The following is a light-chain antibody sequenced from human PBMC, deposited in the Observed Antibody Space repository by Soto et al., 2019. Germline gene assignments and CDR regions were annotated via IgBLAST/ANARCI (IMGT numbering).Light chain of an antibody. CDR1: SSDVGSYNL. CDR2: EGS. J-gene: IGLJ1*01. CDR3: CSYAGSNSYV. V-gene: IGLV2-23*01. Sequence: QSVLTQPASVSGSPGQSITISCTGTSSDVGSYNLVSWFQQHPDKAPKLMIFEGSKRPSGVSNRFSGSKSANTASLTISGLQADYEADYYCCSYAGSNSYVFGTGTKVTVL.